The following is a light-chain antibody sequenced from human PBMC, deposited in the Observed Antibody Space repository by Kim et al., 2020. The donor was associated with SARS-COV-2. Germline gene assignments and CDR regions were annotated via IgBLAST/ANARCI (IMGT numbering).Light chain of an antibody. CDR1: SSDVGAYNY. CDR3: SSYTTTTAFA. J-gene: IGLJ3*02. V-gene: IGLV2-14*01. Sequence: QSALTQPASVSGSPGQSITISCTGTSSDVGAYNYVSWYQQHPGKAPKVMIYDVSKRPSGVSNRFSGSKSGNTASLTISGLQAEDEADYYCSSYTTTTAFAFCGGTQLTVL. CDR2: DVS.